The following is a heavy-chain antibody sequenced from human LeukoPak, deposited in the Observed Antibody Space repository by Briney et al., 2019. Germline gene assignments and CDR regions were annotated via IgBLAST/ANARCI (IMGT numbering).Heavy chain of an antibody. J-gene: IGHJ4*02. V-gene: IGHV4-34*01. CDR1: GVSFDDYY. Sequence: SETLSLTCAVSGVSFDDYYWSWVRQTPGKGLEWIGEINHSGYTNDSPSLKSRVTLSIDTSSKQFSLNLRSVTVADAGIYYCTRMTTGHDYWGQGTLVTVSS. CDR3: TRMTTGHDY. CDR2: INHSGYT. D-gene: IGHD4-17*01.